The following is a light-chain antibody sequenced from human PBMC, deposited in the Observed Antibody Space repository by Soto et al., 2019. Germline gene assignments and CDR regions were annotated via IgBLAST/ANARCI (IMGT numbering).Light chain of an antibody. CDR2: GAS. CDR1: QSVSSSY. CDR3: QQYGSSPTWT. J-gene: IGKJ1*01. V-gene: IGKV3-20*01. Sequence: IVLTQPPGTLSLSPGERATLSCRASQSVSSSYLAWYQQKPGQAPRLLLYGASSRATGIPDRFSGSGSGTDFTLTISRLEPEDFAVYYCQQYGSSPTWTFGQGTKVDIK.